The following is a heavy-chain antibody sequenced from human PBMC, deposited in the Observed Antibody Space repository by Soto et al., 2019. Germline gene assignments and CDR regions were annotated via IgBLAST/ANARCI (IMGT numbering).Heavy chain of an antibody. D-gene: IGHD6-19*01. CDR3: ARGGRGSGWYANYYYYYGMDV. CDR2: INHSGST. CDR1: GGSFSGYY. Sequence: SETLSLTCAVYGGSFSGYYWSWIRQPPGKGLEWNGEINHSGSTNYNPSLKSRVTISVDTSKNQFSQKLSSVTAADTAVYYCARGGRGSGWYANYYYYYGMDVWGQGTTVTVSS. V-gene: IGHV4-34*01. J-gene: IGHJ6*02.